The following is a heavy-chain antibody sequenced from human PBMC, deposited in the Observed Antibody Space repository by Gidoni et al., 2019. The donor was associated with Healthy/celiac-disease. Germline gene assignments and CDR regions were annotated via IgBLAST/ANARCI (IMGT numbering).Heavy chain of an antibody. CDR2: IFSNDEK. Sequence: QVTLKESGPVLVKPTETLTLTCTVSGFSLSNARMGVSWIRQPPGKALEWLAHIFSNDEKSYSPSLKSRLTISKDTSKSQVVLTMTNMDPVDTATYYCARIRGDGYNAGGRTLVDYWGQGTLVTVSS. CDR1: GFSLSNARMG. D-gene: IGHD2-21*01. CDR3: ARIRGDGYNAGGRTLVDY. V-gene: IGHV2-26*01. J-gene: IGHJ4*02.